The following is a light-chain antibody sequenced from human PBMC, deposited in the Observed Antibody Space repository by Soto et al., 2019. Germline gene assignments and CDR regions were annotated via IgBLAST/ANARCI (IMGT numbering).Light chain of an antibody. CDR1: QTIRRW. Sequence: DIEMTQSPSPLSASVGDRLTITCRASQTIRRWLAWYQQRPGKAPKVLIYDASTLESGVPARFSGSGSETEFTLTISSLQPEDSATYYCQHYNSDPWTFGQGTKVEIK. V-gene: IGKV1-5*01. CDR2: DAS. CDR3: QHYNSDPWT. J-gene: IGKJ1*01.